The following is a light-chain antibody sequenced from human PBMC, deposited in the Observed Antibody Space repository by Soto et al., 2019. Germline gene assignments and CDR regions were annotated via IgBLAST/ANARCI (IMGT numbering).Light chain of an antibody. CDR1: SSDVGGYNY. CDR3: SSYAGSIKSV. CDR2: EVS. J-gene: IGLJ1*01. V-gene: IGLV2-8*01. Sequence: QSALTQPPSASGSPGQSVTISCTGTSSDVGGYNYVSWYQQHPGKAPKLMIYEVSKRPSGVPDRFSGSKSGNTASLTVSGLQPEDEADYYCSSYAGSIKSVFGTGTKVTVL.